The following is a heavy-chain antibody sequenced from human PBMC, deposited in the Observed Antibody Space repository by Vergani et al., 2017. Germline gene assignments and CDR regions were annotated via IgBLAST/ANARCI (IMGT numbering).Heavy chain of an antibody. J-gene: IGHJ6*03. V-gene: IGHV2-5*01. CDR1: GFSVNTGIMG. Sequence: QITLKESGPTVVRPTQTLTLTCTFSGFSVNTGIMGVGWIRQPPGKALEWLELIYWNDDKLYRPSLKNRLTITKDTSKNQVVLTMTNVDPVDTGTYYCAQGYNYYMDVWGKGTTVTVSS. CDR3: AQGYNYYMDV. CDR2: IYWNDDK.